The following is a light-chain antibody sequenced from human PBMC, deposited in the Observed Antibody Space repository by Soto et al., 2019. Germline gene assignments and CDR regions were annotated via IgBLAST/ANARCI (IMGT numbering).Light chain of an antibody. V-gene: IGKV3-11*01. CDR2: DAS. Sequence: EIVLTQSPATLSLSPGERATLSCRASQSVSSYLAWYQQKPGQAPRLLIYDASNRATGIPARFSGSGSGTDFTLTISSLEPEDFAVYYCQQRIHWPGFGGGTKVEIK. CDR3: QQRIHWPG. J-gene: IGKJ4*02. CDR1: QSVSSY.